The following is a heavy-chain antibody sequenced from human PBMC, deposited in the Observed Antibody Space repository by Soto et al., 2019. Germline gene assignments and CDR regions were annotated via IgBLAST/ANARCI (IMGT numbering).Heavy chain of an antibody. J-gene: IGHJ6*02. CDR2: SSAYNGNT. CDR3: ARRAPPMDV. Sequence: QVQLVQSGAEVKKPGASVKVSCKASGYTFTSYGISWVRQAPGQGLEWMGWSSAYNGNTKYAQKIMGRVTMTTAAATSTAYMELRSLRSDDTAVYYCARRAPPMDVWGQGTTVTVSS. CDR1: GYTFTSYG. V-gene: IGHV1-18*01.